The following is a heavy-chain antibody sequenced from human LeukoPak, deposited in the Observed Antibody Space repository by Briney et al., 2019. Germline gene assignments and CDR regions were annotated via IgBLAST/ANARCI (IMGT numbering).Heavy chain of an antibody. J-gene: IGHJ4*02. CDR1: GFSLSTSGMR. Sequence: ESGPALVKPTQTLTLTCTFSGFSLSTSGMRVSWIRQPPGKALEWLARIDWDDDKFYCTSLKTRLTISEDTSKNQVVLTMTNMDPVDTAIYYCARRTSSSFYFDYWGQGTLVTVSS. D-gene: IGHD6-6*01. V-gene: IGHV2-70*04. CDR3: ARRTSSSFYFDY. CDR2: IDWDDDK.